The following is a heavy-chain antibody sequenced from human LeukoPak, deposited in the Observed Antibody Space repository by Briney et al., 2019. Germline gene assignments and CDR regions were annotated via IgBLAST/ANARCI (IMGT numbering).Heavy chain of an antibody. D-gene: IGHD1-26*01. CDR1: GFTLDAFA. J-gene: IGHJ6*02. CDR2: IDKDGRKT. Sequence: GGSLRLSCAASGFTLDAFAMHWVRQAPGKGLEWVSLIDKDGRKTYYADSVKGRFTISRDNSKNSQYLQMNSLRTEDTALYYCATWAFYHSLDVWGRGATVIVSS. CDR3: ATWAFYHSLDV. V-gene: IGHV3-43*02.